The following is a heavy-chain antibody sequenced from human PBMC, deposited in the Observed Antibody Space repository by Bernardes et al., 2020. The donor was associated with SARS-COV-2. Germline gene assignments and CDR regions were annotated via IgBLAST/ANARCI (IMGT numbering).Heavy chain of an antibody. Sequence: SETLSLTCAVYGGSFSGYYWNWIRQAPGKGLEWIGEINHSGSTNYNPSLRSRVTMSVDTSKNQFSLRLSFVTAADTAVYYCARSRGAMVRGLIQYWGQGTLVTVSS. V-gene: IGHV4-34*01. J-gene: IGHJ4*02. CDR3: ARSRGAMVRGLIQY. D-gene: IGHD3-10*01. CDR2: INHSGST. CDR1: GGSFSGYY.